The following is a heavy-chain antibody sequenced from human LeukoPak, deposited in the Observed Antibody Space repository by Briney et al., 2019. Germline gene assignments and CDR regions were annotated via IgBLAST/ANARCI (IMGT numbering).Heavy chain of an antibody. V-gene: IGHV1-8*01. CDR1: GYTFTSYD. CDR2: MNPNSGNT. Sequence: ASVKVFCKASGYTFTSYDINWVRQATGQGLEWMGWMNPNSGNTGYAQKFQGRVTMTRNTSISTAYMELSSLRSEDTAVYYCARVREDYYDSSGSIDYWGQGTLVTVSS. J-gene: IGHJ4*02. D-gene: IGHD3-22*01. CDR3: ARVREDYYDSSGSIDY.